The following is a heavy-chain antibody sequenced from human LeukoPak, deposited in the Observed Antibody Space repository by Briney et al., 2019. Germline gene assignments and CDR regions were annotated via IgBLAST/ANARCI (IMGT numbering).Heavy chain of an antibody. CDR1: GYAFTSYS. CDR3: ARGGRGAYYDSRGFYVYYFDY. V-gene: IGHV7-4-1*02. CDR2: INTDTGNP. J-gene: IGHJ4*02. Sequence: ASVKVSCKASGYAFTSYSMNWVRQAPGQGLEWLGWINTDTGNPTYAQGFTGRFVFSLDTSVNTAYLQISSLKADDTAVYYCARGGRGAYYDSRGFYVYYFDYWGQGTLVTVSS. D-gene: IGHD3-22*01.